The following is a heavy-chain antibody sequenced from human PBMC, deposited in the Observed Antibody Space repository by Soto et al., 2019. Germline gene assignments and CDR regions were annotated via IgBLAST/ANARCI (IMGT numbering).Heavy chain of an antibody. CDR1: GFTFNNYA. V-gene: IGHV3-30*03. CDR2: LSFDGGSK. D-gene: IGHD2-8*01. CDR3: AIDGEMVGSRDIDF. Sequence: QVHLVESGGGVVQPGRSLRLSCAASGFTFNNYAMHWVRQAPGKGLGWLALLSFDGGSKYHADSVKGRFNISRDNSKHTLYLKLNRLEPEETAVHDCAIDGEMVGSRDIDFWGQGNLGTVPS. J-gene: IGHJ4*02.